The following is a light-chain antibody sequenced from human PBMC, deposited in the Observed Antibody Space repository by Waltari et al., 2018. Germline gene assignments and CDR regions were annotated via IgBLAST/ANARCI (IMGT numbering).Light chain of an antibody. CDR2: GAS. Sequence: EIVLTQSPGTLSLSPGERATLSCRASQSISSSYLAWSQQKPGQAPRLLIYGASSRATGIPDRFSGSGSGTDFTLTISRLEPEDFAVYYCHQYGSSPPRVTFGPGTKVDIK. V-gene: IGKV3-20*01. J-gene: IGKJ3*01. CDR1: QSISSSY. CDR3: HQYGSSPPRVT.